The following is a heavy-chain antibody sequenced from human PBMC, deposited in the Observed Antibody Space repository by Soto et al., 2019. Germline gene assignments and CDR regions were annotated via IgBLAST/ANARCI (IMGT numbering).Heavy chain of an antibody. CDR3: ASGSYYYDSSGYYYY. CDR2: IYYSGST. V-gene: IGHV4-30-4*01. D-gene: IGHD3-22*01. Sequence: PSETLSLTCTVSGGSISSFDYYWSWIRQPPGKGLEWIGYIYYSGSTYYNPSLKSRVTISVDTSKNQFSLKLSSVTAADTAVYYCASGSYYYDSSGYYYYWGQGTLVTVSS. J-gene: IGHJ4*02. CDR1: GGSISSFDYY.